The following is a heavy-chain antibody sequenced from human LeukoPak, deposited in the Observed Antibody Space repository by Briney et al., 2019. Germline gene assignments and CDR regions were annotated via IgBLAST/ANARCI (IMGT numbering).Heavy chain of an antibody. CDR3: ARTYYDILTGTFDP. CDR1: GYTFTSNG. D-gene: IGHD3-9*01. V-gene: IGHV1-18*04. CDR2: ISTYNGNT. J-gene: IGHJ5*02. Sequence: ASVKVSCKASGYTFTSNGISWVRQAPGQGLEWMGWISTYNGNTNYAEKLQGRVTMTTDTPTSTAYMELRTLRSDDTAVYYCARTYYDILTGTFDPWGQGTLVTVSS.